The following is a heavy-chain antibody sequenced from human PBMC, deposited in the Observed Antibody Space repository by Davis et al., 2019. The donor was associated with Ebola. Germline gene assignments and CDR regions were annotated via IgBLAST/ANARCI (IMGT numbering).Heavy chain of an antibody. J-gene: IGHJ5*02. CDR2: MNPNSGNT. D-gene: IGHD6-13*01. V-gene: IGHV1-8*02. CDR1: GYTFTSYD. CDR3: ARASWATVGTGWFDP. Sequence: AASVKVSCKASGYTFTSYDINWARQAPGQGFEWMGWMNPNSGNTGYAQKFQGRVTMTRDTSTSTAYMELSSLRSEDTTVYYCARASWATVGTGWFDPWGKGTLVTVSS.